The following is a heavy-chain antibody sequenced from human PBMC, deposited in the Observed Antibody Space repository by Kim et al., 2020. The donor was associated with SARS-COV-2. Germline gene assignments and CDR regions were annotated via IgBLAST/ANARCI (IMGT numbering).Heavy chain of an antibody. V-gene: IGHV1-24*01. CDR1: GYTLTELS. J-gene: IGHJ6*02. Sequence: ASVKVSCKVSGYTLTELSMHWVRQAPGKGLEWMGGFDPEDGETIYAQKFQGRVTMTEDTSTDTAYMELSSLRSEDTAVYYCATHILSGSSANPKEYYYYYGMDVWGQGTTVTVSS. CDR2: FDPEDGET. D-gene: IGHD3-9*01. CDR3: ATHILSGSSANPKEYYYYYGMDV.